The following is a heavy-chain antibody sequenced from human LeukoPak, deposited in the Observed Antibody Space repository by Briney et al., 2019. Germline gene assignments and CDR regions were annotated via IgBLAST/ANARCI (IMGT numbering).Heavy chain of an antibody. V-gene: IGHV3-21*01. J-gene: IGHJ4*02. Sequence: GGSLRLSCAASGFTFSDYTMTWVRQAPGKGLEWVASISSDSSYIDYADSVKGRFTISRDNAKNSLFLKTDTLRGDDTGIYYCARDPNVLGLTPYYFDFWGQGTLVTVSS. CDR1: GFTFSDYT. D-gene: IGHD3/OR15-3a*01. CDR3: ARDPNVLGLTPYYFDF. CDR2: ISSDSSYI.